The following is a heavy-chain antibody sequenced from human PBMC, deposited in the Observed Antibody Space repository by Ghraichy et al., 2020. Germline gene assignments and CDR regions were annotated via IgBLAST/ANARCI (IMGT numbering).Heavy chain of an antibody. D-gene: IGHD2-15*01. V-gene: IGHV1-58*01. CDR3: AAGPVVVVATPFDY. J-gene: IGHJ4*02. Sequence: SVKVSCKASGFTFTSSAVQWVRQARGQRLEWIGWIVVGSGNTNYAQKFQERVTITGDMSTSTAYMELSSLRSEDTAVYYCAAGPVVVVATPFDYWGQGTLVTVSS. CDR1: GFTFTSSA. CDR2: IVVGSGNT.